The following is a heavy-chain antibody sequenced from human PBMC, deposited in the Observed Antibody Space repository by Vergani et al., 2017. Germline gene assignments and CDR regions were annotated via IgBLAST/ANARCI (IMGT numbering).Heavy chain of an antibody. J-gene: IGHJ4*02. CDR2: ISGSGGST. CDR1: GFTVSSNY. Sequence: EVQLVESGGGLVQPGGSLRLSCAASGFTVSSNYMSWVRQAPGKGLEWVSVISGSGGSTYYADSVKGRFTISRDNSKNTLYLQMNSLRAEDTAVYYCAIGDYWGQGTLVTVSS. CDR3: AIGDY. D-gene: IGHD3-10*01. V-gene: IGHV3-23*04.